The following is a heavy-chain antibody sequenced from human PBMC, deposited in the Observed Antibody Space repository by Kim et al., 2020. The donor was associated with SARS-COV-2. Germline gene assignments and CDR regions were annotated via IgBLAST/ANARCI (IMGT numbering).Heavy chain of an antibody. CDR2: INHSGST. V-gene: IGHV4-34*01. CDR1: GGSFSGYY. D-gene: IGHD2-15*01. CDR3: APRKAGYSSGGSCNGMDV. J-gene: IGHJ6*02. Sequence: SETLSLTCAVYGGSFSGYYWSWIRQSPGKGLEWIGEINHSGSTNYNPSLKSRVTISVDTSTNQFSLKLSSVTAADTAVYFCAPRKAGYSSGGSCNGMDVWRRGTTVTVSS.